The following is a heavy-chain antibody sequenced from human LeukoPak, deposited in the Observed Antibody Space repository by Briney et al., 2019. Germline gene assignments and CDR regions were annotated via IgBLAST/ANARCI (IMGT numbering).Heavy chain of an antibody. CDR2: INNDGSST. J-gene: IGHJ5*02. Sequence: GGSLRLSCAASGFTISNYWMHWVRQAPGKGLVWVSRINNDGSSTNYADSVKGRFTISRDNAKSTLYLQMNSLRAEDTAVYYCARASYSTSSRNWFDPWGQGILVTVSS. V-gene: IGHV3-74*01. D-gene: IGHD6-6*01. CDR1: GFTISNYW. CDR3: ARASYSTSSRNWFDP.